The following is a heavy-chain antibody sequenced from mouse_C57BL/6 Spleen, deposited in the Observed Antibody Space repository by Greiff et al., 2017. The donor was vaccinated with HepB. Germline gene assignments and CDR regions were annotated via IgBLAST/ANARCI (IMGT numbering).Heavy chain of an antibody. CDR3: ARGDYYAPYFDV. J-gene: IGHJ1*03. Sequence: VQLQQPGAELVKPGASVKLSCKASGYTFTSYWMQWVKQRPGQGLEWIGEIDPSDSYTNYNQKLKGKATLTVDTSSSTAYMQLSSLTSEDSAVYYCARGDYYAPYFDVWGTGTTVTVSS. V-gene: IGHV1-50*01. D-gene: IGHD1-1*01. CDR2: IDPSDSYT. CDR1: GYTFTSYW.